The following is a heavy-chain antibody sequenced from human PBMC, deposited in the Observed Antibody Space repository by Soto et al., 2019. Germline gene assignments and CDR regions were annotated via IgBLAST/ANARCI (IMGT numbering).Heavy chain of an antibody. V-gene: IGHV1-69*06. CDR1: GGTFSSYA. CDR3: ARELQGYCSSTCCYTGAFDI. J-gene: IGHJ3*02. D-gene: IGHD2-2*02. CDR2: IIPIFGTA. Sequence: QVPLVQSGAEVKKPGSSVKVSCKASGGTFSSYAISWVRQAPGQGLEWMGGIIPIFGTANYAQKFQGRVTITADKATSTAYMELSSLRSEDTAVYYCARELQGYCSSTCCYTGAFDIWGQGTMVTVSS.